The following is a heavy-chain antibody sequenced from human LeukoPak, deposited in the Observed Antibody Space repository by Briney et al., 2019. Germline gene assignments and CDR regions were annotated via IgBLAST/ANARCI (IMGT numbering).Heavy chain of an antibody. Sequence: GGSLRLSCAASGFTVNNNYMSWVRQAPGKGLEWVSIIYSGDITYYADSVKGRFTISRDHSKNTLYLQMNSLRAEDTAVYYCARGSGYNYGFPDYWGQGTLVTVSS. CDR1: GFTVNNNY. D-gene: IGHD5-18*01. V-gene: IGHV3-53*01. CDR3: ARGSGYNYGFPDY. CDR2: IYSGDIT. J-gene: IGHJ4*02.